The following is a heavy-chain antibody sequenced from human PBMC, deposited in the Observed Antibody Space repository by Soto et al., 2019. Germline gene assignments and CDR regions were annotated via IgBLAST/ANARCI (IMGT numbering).Heavy chain of an antibody. J-gene: IGHJ4*02. CDR2: IKQDGSEK. D-gene: IGHD3-10*01. CDR1: GFTFSSYW. V-gene: IGHV3-7*03. Sequence: EVQLVESGGGLVQPGGSLRLSCAASGFTFSSYWMSWVRQAPGKGLEWVANIKQDGSEKYYVDSVKGRFTISRDNAKNSLYLQMNSLRAVDTAVYYCARDRVTMVRGVIHRADYWGQGTLVTVSS. CDR3: ARDRVTMVRGVIHRADY.